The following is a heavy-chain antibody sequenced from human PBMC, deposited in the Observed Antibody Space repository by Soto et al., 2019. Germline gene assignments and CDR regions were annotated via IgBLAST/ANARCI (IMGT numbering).Heavy chain of an antibody. Sequence: QVPLVQSGAEVKKPGASVKVSCKASGYTFTSYDINWVRQATGQGLEWMGWMNPNSGNTGYAQKFQGRVTMTRNTSISTAYMELSSLRSEDTAVYYCARRDIVVVPAAKDYYYYYYMDVWGKGTTVTVSS. CDR2: MNPNSGNT. CDR1: GYTFTSYD. D-gene: IGHD2-2*01. V-gene: IGHV1-8*01. CDR3: ARRDIVVVPAAKDYYYYYYMDV. J-gene: IGHJ6*03.